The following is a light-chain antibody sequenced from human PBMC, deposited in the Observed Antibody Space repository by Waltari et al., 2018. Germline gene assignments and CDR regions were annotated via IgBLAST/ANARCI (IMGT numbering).Light chain of an antibody. CDR2: QDT. CDR3: QSADISNSYRV. J-gene: IGLJ2*01. CDR1: ALPTQY. Sequence: SYESTQPPSVSVYRGQAANIPCSGDALPTQYVYWYPQKNAQAPVLVMYQDTERPSGIPERFSGSSSGTIGTLTITGVQPEDEAIYYCQSADISNSYRVFGGGTKLTV. V-gene: IGLV3-25*03.